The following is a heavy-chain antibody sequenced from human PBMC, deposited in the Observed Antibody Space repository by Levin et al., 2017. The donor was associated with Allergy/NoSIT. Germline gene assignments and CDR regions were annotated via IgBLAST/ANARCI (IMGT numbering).Heavy chain of an antibody. D-gene: IGHD2-2*01. CDR1: GFTFVKYG. CDR2: VSYDGRNA. CDR3: AKDPCSSATCYGSYYYFDGFDV. J-gene: IGHJ6*02. V-gene: IGHV3-30*02. Sequence: LSLTCAASGFTFVKYGMHWVRQRPGKGLEWVAYVSYDGRNAYYAESVRGRFTISRDNVKDRLFLQLNSLRADDTAVYFCAKDPCSSATCYGSYYYFDGFDVWGRGTTVTVSS.